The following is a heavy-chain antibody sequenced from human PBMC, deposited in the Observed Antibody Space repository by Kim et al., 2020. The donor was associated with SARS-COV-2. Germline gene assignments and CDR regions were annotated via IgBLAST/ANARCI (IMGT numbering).Heavy chain of an antibody. Sequence: TKYSGKFQGRVTITRDTSATTADMELSSLRSEDTAVYYCARGIAVAATVDYWGQGTLVTVSS. V-gene: IGHV1-3*01. D-gene: IGHD6-13*01. CDR2: T. CDR3: ARGIAVAATVDY. J-gene: IGHJ4*02.